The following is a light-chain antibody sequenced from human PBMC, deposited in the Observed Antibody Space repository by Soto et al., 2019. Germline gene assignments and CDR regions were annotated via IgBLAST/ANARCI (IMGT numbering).Light chain of an antibody. V-gene: IGKV3-20*01. CDR1: QSVSSSY. Sequence: EIVLTQSPGTLSLSPGERATLSCRASQSVSSSYLAWYQQKPRQAPRLLIYGASSRATGIPDRFSGSGSGTDFTLTISRLEPEEFAVYYCQQYGSSLYTFGQGTKLEIK. J-gene: IGKJ2*01. CDR3: QQYGSSLYT. CDR2: GAS.